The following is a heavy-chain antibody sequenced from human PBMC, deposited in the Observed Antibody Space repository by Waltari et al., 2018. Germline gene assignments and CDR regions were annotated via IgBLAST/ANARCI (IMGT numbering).Heavy chain of an antibody. Sequence: QLQLQESGPGLVKPSETLSLTCTVSGGSISSSSYYWGWIRQPPGKGLEWIGEINHRGSTNYNPSLKSRVTISVDTSKNQFSLKLSSVTAADTAVYYCASGDYDFWSGYHGGYFDYWGQGTLVTVSS. V-gene: IGHV4-39*07. J-gene: IGHJ4*02. D-gene: IGHD3-3*01. CDR1: GGSISSSSYY. CDR3: ASGDYDFWSGYHGGYFDY. CDR2: INHRGST.